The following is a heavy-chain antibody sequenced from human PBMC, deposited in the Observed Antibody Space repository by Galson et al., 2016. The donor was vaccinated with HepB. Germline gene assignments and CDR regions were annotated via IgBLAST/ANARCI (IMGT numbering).Heavy chain of an antibody. V-gene: IGHV4-4*07. CDR2: IYTSGST. D-gene: IGHD4-17*01. J-gene: IGHJ4*02. Sequence: ETLSLTCTVSGGSINYSYWSWIRQPTGKGLEWIGRIYTSGSTNFNPSLKSRVTMSVDTSKNQFSLKMSSVTAADTAIYYCSRENYGDYPPFYFDSWGQGTLVTVSS. CDR3: SRENYGDYPPFYFDS. CDR1: GGSINYSY.